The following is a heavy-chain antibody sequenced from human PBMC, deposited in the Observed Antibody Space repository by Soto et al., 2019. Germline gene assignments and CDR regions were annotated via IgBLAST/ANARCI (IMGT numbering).Heavy chain of an antibody. D-gene: IGHD2-15*01. CDR2: ILSSGRS. V-gene: IGHV4-61*01. CDR3: ARVVRCTRSGCYYLAMDV. J-gene: IGHJ6*02. Sequence: QVQLQESGPGLVKPSETLSLTCTVSGESVSSGFYYWNWIRQAPGKGLEWIGSILSSGRSNYNLSLTRRVSMSVETSKNQFSLRLTSVGAADSAIYYCARVVRCTRSGCYYLAMDVWGQGTTVTVFS. CDR1: GESVSSGFYY.